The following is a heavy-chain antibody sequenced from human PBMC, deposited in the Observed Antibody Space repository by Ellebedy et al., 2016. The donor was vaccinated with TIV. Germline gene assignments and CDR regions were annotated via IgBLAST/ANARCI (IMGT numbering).Heavy chain of an antibody. J-gene: IGHJ4*02. CDR1: GFTFSNAW. CDR3: TTSADCSSTSCYTGIDY. D-gene: IGHD2-2*02. CDR2: IKSKTDGGTT. Sequence: GESLKISXAASGFTFSNAWMSWVSQAPGKGLEWVGRIKSKTDGGTTDYAAPVKGRFTISRDDSKNTLYLQMNSLKTEDTAVYYCTTSADCSSTSCYTGIDYWGQGTLVTVSS. V-gene: IGHV3-15*01.